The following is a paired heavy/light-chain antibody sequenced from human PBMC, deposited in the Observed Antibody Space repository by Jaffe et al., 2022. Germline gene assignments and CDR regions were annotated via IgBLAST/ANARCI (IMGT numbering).Light chain of an antibody. J-gene: IGKJ1*01. CDR1: QSISSY. Sequence: EIVLTQSAASLSLSPGERATLSCRASQSISSYLAWYQQKPGQAPRLLIYDASNRATDIPARFSGSGSGTDFTLTISTLEPEDFAVYYCQQRSNWPWTFGQGTKVEIK. CDR2: DAS. CDR3: QQRSNWPWT. V-gene: IGKV3-11*01.
Heavy chain of an antibody. D-gene: IGHD6-13*01. CDR2: SYSNGDT. Sequence: EVQLVESGGGLVQPGGSLRLSCVASGFTVSNNYISWVRQGPGKGLEWLALSYSNGDTHYADSVKGRFTISRDNSRNTVFLQMNSLRGDDTAVYFCARGRGAAGGTFDYWGQGTLVTVSS. CDR1: GFTVSNNY. J-gene: IGHJ4*02. CDR3: ARGRGAAGGTFDY. V-gene: IGHV3-66*02.